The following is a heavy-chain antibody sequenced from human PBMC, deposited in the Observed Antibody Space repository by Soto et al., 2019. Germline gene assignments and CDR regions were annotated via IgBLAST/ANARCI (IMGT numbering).Heavy chain of an antibody. Sequence: SETLSLTCTVSGGSISSGGYYWSWIRQHTGKGLEWIGYIYYSGSTYYNPSLKSRVTISVDTSKNQFSLKLSSVTAADTAVYYCARDLNYGDSNWFDPWGQGTLVTVSS. CDR3: ARDLNYGDSNWFDP. CDR2: IYYSGST. D-gene: IGHD4-17*01. CDR1: GGSISSGGYY. J-gene: IGHJ5*02. V-gene: IGHV4-31*03.